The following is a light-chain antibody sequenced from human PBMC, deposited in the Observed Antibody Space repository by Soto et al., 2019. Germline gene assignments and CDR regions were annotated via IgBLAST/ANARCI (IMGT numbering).Light chain of an antibody. V-gene: IGLV2-14*01. CDR3: SSYTTSTTGV. Sequence: QSVLTQPASVSGSPGQSITISCTGTSSDIGAYNYVSWFQQHPGKGPILMISDVSNRPSGVSNRFSGSKSGNTASLTISGLQAEDEADYYCSSYTTSTTGVFGGGTQLTVL. CDR2: DVS. CDR1: SSDIGAYNY. J-gene: IGLJ3*02.